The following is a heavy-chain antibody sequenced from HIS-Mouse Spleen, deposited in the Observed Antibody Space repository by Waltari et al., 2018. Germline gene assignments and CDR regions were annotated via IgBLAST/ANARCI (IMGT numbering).Heavy chain of an antibody. CDR1: GFTFSSYA. CDR2: ISGSGGST. V-gene: IGHV3-23*01. D-gene: IGHD3-16*01. CDR3: AKDRNWGSSGYFDY. Sequence: EVQMLESGGGLVQPGGSLRLSCAASGFTFSSYAIVWVRQAPGKGLEWVSAISGSGGSTYYADSVKGRFTISRDNSKNTLYLQMNSLRAEDTAVYYCAKDRNWGSSGYFDYWGQGTLVTVSS. J-gene: IGHJ4*02.